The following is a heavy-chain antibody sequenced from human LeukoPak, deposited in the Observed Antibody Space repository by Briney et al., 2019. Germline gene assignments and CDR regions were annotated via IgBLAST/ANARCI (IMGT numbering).Heavy chain of an antibody. D-gene: IGHD2-21*01. CDR1: GFTFSSYW. J-gene: IGHJ6*03. CDR3: ARGRTPYCGGDCYSYYYYMDV. CDR2: IKQDGREK. V-gene: IGHV3-7*01. Sequence: GGSLRLSCAASGFTFSSYWMSRVRQAPGKGLEWVANIKQDGREKYYVDSVKGRFTISRDNAKNSLYLQMNSLRAEDTAVYYCARGRTPYCGGDCYSYYYYMDVWGKGTTVTVSS.